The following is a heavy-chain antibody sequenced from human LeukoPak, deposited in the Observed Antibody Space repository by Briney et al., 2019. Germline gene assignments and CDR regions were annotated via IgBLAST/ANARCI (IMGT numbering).Heavy chain of an antibody. V-gene: IGHV4-39*01. CDR3: ARHSPRGIWVDP. Sequence: PSETLSLTCTVSGGSISSSSYYWGWIRQPPGKGLEWIGSIYYSGSTYYNPSLKSRVTISVDTSKNQFSLKLSSVTAADTAVYYCARHSPRGIWVDPWGQGTLVTVSS. J-gene: IGHJ5*02. CDR2: IYYSGST. CDR1: GGSISSSSYY. D-gene: IGHD3-16*01.